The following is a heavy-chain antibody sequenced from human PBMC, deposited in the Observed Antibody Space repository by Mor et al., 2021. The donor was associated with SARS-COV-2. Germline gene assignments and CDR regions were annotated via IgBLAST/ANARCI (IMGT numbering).Heavy chain of an antibody. J-gene: IGHJ4*02. V-gene: IGHV3-23*01. Sequence: YYADSVKGRFTINRDNSKDTLYLQMNSLRAEDTAVYYCAKRLGGVAATYFDYWGQGSLVTVSS. D-gene: IGHD2-15*01. CDR3: AKRLGGVAATYFDY.